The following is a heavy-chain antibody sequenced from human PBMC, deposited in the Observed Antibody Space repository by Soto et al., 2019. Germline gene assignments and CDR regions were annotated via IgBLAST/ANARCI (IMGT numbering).Heavy chain of an antibody. J-gene: IGHJ6*02. CDR1: GYSFTSYW. CDR2: IYPGDSDT. Sequence: PGESLKISCKGSGYSFTSYWIGWVRQMPGKGLEWMGIIYPGDSDTRYSPSFQGQVTISADKSISTAYLQWSSLKASDTAMYYCARSTQDYYYYYGMDVWGQGTRVTVSS. V-gene: IGHV5-51*01. CDR3: ARSTQDYYYYYGMDV.